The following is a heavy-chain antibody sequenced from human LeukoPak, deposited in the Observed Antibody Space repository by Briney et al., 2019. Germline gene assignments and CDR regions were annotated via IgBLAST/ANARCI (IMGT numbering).Heavy chain of an antibody. CDR2: IIPIFGTA. J-gene: IGHJ6*03. CDR1: GGTFSSYA. V-gene: IGHV1-69*13. CDR3: ALVRFLEWPGYYYYMDV. Sequence: GASVKVSCKASGGTFSSYAISWVRQAPGQGLEWMGGIIPIFGTANYAQKFQGRVTITADESTSTAYMELSSLRSEDTAVYYCALVRFLEWPGYYYYMDVWGKGTTVTVSS. D-gene: IGHD3-3*01.